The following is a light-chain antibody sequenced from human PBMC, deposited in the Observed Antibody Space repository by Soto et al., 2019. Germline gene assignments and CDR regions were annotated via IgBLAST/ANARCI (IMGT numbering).Light chain of an antibody. CDR2: EVS. CDR3: SSYTSSSTWL. V-gene: IGLV2-14*01. J-gene: IGLJ3*02. CDR1: SGDVGTYKY. Sequence: QSALTQPASVSGAPGQSITISCTGTSGDVGTYKYVSWYQHHPGKAPKLIIYEVSIRPSGVSIRFSGSKSGNTASLTISGLQAEAEADYYCSSYTSSSTWLFGGGTKVTVL.